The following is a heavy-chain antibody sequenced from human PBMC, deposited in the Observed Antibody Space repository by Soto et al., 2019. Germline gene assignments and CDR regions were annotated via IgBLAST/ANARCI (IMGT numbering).Heavy chain of an antibody. D-gene: IGHD3-22*01. CDR3: SSADYYDSSGYYPPTDDAFDI. J-gene: IGHJ3*02. CDR1: GFTFGDYA. Sequence: GGSLRLSCRASGFTFGDYAMSWVRQAPGKGLEWVGFIRSKAYGGTTEYAASVKGRFTISRDDSKSIAYLQMNSLKTEDTAVYYCSSADYYDSSGYYPPTDDAFDIWGQGTMVTVSS. V-gene: IGHV3-49*04. CDR2: IRSKAYGGTT.